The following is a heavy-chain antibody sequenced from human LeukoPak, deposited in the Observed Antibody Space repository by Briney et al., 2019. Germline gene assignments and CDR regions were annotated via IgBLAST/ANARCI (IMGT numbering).Heavy chain of an antibody. D-gene: IGHD4-17*01. CDR2: MNPNSGNT. J-gene: IGHJ5*02. CDR1: GYTFTSYD. Sequence: ASVKVSCKASGYTFTSYDINWVRQATGQGLEWMGWMNPNSGNTGYAQKFQGRGTMTRNTSISTAYMELSSMRSEDTAVYYCARVHDYGDHNWFDPWGQGTLVTVSS. CDR3: ARVHDYGDHNWFDP. V-gene: IGHV1-8*01.